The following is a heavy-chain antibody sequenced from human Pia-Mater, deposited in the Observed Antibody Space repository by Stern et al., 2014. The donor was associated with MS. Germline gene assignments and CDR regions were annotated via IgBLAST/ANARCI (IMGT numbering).Heavy chain of an antibody. CDR1: GVSLSTSGAG. J-gene: IGHJ5*02. V-gene: IGHV2-5*02. D-gene: IGHD6-6*01. CDR2: IFLDDEK. CDR3: AHLFSDASSSWFDP. Sequence: SGPTLVKPTQTLTLTCTFSGVSLSTSGAGVTWLRQPPGKALEWLAVIFLDDEKRYRPSLKTILTHTRGPSKSQMVLTITSMDPVDTATYYCAHLFSDASSSWFDPWGQGTLVTVSS.